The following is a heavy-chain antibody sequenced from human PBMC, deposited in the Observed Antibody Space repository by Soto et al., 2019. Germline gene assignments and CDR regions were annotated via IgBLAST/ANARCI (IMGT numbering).Heavy chain of an antibody. CDR2: IIPVFGTT. CDR1: GGTFSNYT. J-gene: IGHJ6*02. V-gene: IGHV1-69*01. Sequence: QVQLVQSGAEVKKPGSSVKVFCKASGGTFSNYTISWVRQAPGQGLEWMGGIIPVFGTTDSEQKFQGRVTITADGATITAYMKLSSLRSADTAVYYCARSSPYIVVRKPTGNQDYYGMDVWGQGTTVTVYS. D-gene: IGHD2-2*01. CDR3: ARSSPYIVVRKPTGNQDYYGMDV.